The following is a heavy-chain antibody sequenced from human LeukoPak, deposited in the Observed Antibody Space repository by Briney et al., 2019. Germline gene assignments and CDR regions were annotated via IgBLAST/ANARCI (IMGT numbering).Heavy chain of an antibody. D-gene: IGHD1-26*01. CDR2: ISGSGYYS. Sequence: GGSLRLSCAASEFTLDNYAMSWVRQAPGKGLEWVSVISGSGYYSYYADSVKGRFTVSRDNPKTTLYLQMNSLRADDTAVYYCAKGGPTGSNYFDFWGQGTLVTVTS. CDR1: EFTLDNYA. V-gene: IGHV3-23*01. CDR3: AKGGPTGSNYFDF. J-gene: IGHJ4*02.